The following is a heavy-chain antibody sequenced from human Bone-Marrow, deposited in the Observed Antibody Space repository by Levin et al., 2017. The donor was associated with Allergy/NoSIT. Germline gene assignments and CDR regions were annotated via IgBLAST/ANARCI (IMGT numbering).Heavy chain of an antibody. CDR3: AKDHPSSGWPAFEY. J-gene: IGHJ4*02. Sequence: ASVKVSCAASGFTFSRYAMSWVRQAPGRGLEWVASVNNGGNAYYGGSVKGRFTVSRDNSKNTLDLQMNSLGDDDTAIYYCAKDHPSSGWPAFEYWGQGILVTVSS. CDR1: GFTFSRYA. D-gene: IGHD6-19*01. CDR2: VNNGGNA. V-gene: IGHV3-23*01.